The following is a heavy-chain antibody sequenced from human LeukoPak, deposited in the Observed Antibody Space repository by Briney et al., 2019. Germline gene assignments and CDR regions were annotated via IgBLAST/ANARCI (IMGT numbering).Heavy chain of an antibody. Sequence: KPSETLSLTCTVSGGSISSYYWSWIRQPPGKGLEWIGYIYYSGSTNYNPSLKSRVTISVDTSKNQFSLKLSSVTAADTAVYYCARAIGRYDFWSGFTTGNNAFDIWGQGTMVTVSS. CDR3: ARAIGRYDFWSGFTTGNNAFDI. D-gene: IGHD3-3*01. V-gene: IGHV4-59*01. CDR2: IYYSGST. CDR1: GGSISSYY. J-gene: IGHJ3*02.